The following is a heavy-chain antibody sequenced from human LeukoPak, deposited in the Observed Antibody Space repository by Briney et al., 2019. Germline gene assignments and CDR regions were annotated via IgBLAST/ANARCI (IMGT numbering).Heavy chain of an antibody. J-gene: IGHJ6*02. CDR3: ARTYCSTISCFGLYYYYGVDV. D-gene: IGHD2-2*01. CDR1: GYSFTNYW. V-gene: IGHV5-51*01. Sequence: GESLKISCKGSGYSFTNYWIGWVRQMPGKGLEWMGIFYPADSDTRYSPSFQGQVTISVDKSINTAYLQWSSLKASDTAMYYCARTYCSTISCFGLYYYYGVDVWGQGTTVTVSS. CDR2: FYPADSDT.